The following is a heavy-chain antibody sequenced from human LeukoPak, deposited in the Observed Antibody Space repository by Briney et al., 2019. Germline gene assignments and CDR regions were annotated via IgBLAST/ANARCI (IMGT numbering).Heavy chain of an antibody. CDR1: GYTFTSYD. CDR2: MNPNSGNT. J-gene: IGHJ6*02. D-gene: IGHD3-3*01. V-gene: IGHV1-8*01. Sequence: APVKVSCKASGYTFTSYDINWVRQATGQGLEWMGWMNPNSGNTGYAQKFQGRVTMTRNTSISTAYMELSSLRSEDTAVYYCARGKYYDFWSGYFYYYYGMDVWGQGTTVTVSS. CDR3: ARGKYYDFWSGYFYYYYGMDV.